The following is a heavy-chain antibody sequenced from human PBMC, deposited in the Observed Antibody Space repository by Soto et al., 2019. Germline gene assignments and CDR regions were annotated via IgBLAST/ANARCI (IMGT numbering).Heavy chain of an antibody. J-gene: IGHJ5*02. CDR1: GGSFSGYY. V-gene: IGHV4-34*01. D-gene: IGHD4-17*01. CDR3: ARGISMDYGDLLFDP. CDR2: INHSGST. Sequence: SETLSLTCAVYGGSFSGYYWSWIRQPPGKGLEWIGEINHSGSTNYNPSLKSRVTISVDTSKNQFSLKLSSVTAADTAVYYCARGISMDYGDLLFDPWGQGTLVTVSS.